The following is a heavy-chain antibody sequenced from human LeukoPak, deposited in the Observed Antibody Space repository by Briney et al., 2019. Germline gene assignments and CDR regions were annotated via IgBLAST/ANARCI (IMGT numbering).Heavy chain of an antibody. CDR2: ICAYNGNT. CDR1: GYTFTSYG. V-gene: IGHV1-18*01. Sequence: ASVKVSCKASGYTFTSYGISWVRQAPGQGLEWMGWICAYNGNTNYAQKLQGRVTMTTDTSTSTAYMELRSLRSDDTAVYYCARRSKIAAAAYYYGMDVWGQGTTVTVSS. J-gene: IGHJ6*02. D-gene: IGHD6-13*01. CDR3: ARRSKIAAAAYYYGMDV.